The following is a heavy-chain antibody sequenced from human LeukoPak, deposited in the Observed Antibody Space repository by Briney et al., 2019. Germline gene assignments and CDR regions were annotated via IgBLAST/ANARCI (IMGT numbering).Heavy chain of an antibody. V-gene: IGHV4-61*02. Sequence: SQTLSLTCTVSGGSISSGSYYWSWIRQPAGKGLEWIGRIYTSGSTNYNPSLKSRVTISVDTSKNQFSLKLSSVTAADTAVYYCARAPEGFDPAGFDCWGQGTLVTVSS. CDR2: IYTSGST. CDR1: GGSISSGSYY. J-gene: IGHJ4*02. D-gene: IGHD1-14*01. CDR3: ARAPEGFDPAGFDC.